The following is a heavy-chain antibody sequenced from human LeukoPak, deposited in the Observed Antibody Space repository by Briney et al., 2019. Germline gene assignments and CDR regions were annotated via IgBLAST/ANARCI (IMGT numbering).Heavy chain of an antibody. CDR3: ATDLRDSSGYSLTWFDP. V-gene: IGHV4-4*07. CDR2: IYTSGST. CDR1: GGSISGYY. D-gene: IGHD3-22*01. J-gene: IGHJ5*02. Sequence: SETLSLTCTVSGGSISGYYWSWIRQPAGKGLEWIGRIYTSGSTNYNPSLKSRVTMSVDTSKNQFSLKLSSVTAADTAVYYCATDLRDSSGYSLTWFDPWGQGTLVTVSS.